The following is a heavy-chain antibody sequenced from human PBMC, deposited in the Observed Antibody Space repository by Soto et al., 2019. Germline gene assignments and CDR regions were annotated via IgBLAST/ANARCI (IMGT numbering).Heavy chain of an antibody. CDR1: GDSINSNYC. D-gene: IGHD6-19*01. Sequence: QVQLQESGPGLVRPSGTLSLTCAVSGDSINSNYCWTWVRQPPGKGLEWIAEIYYSGGTSYNPSPKSHVTISMDKSKNQFSLNLTSVTAADTAMYYCARDTGWGLGYWGQGTLVTVSS. J-gene: IGHJ4*02. CDR3: ARDTGWGLGY. V-gene: IGHV4-4*02. CDR2: IYYSGGT.